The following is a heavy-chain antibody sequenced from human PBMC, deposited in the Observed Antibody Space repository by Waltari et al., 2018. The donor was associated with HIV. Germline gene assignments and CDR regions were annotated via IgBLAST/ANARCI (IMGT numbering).Heavy chain of an antibody. J-gene: IGHJ4*02. CDR2: ISNSGDII. CDR3: ARDRWYYFDTSDYFYDY. D-gene: IGHD3-22*01. V-gene: IGHV3-11*01. CDR1: GFTFIAYS. Sequence: QVQLVESGGGLVKPGGSLRLSCAASGFTFIAYSMTWFRQAPGKGLEWISYISNSGDIIYYADSVKGRFTISRDNAKNSLYLQMNSLRAEDTAVYYCARDRWYYFDTSDYFYDYWGQGTLVTVSS.